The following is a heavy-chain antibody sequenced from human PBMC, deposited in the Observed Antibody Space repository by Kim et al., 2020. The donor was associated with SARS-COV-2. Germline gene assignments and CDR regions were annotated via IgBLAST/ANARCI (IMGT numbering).Heavy chain of an antibody. CDR1: GYSFTSYW. J-gene: IGHJ5*02. D-gene: IGHD2-21*02. V-gene: IGHV5-51*01. Sequence: GESLKISCKGSGYSFTSYWIGWVRQMPGKGLEWMGIIYPGDSDTRYSPSFQGQVTISADKSISTAYLQWSSLKASDTAMYYCARLGDCGGDCYPNWFDPWGQGTLVTVSS. CDR3: ARLGDCGGDCYPNWFDP. CDR2: IYPGDSDT.